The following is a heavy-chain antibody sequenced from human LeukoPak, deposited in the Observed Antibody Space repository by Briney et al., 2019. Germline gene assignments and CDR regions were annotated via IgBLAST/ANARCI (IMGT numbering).Heavy chain of an antibody. D-gene: IGHD3-22*01. CDR2: ISGSSSYI. CDR1: GFTFSSYS. Sequence: GGSLRLSCAASGFTFSSYSMNWVRQAPGKGLEWVSSISGSSSYIHYADSVKGRFTISRDNAKNSLYLRMNSLRAEDTAVYYCARDPDSSGYYDFWGQGTLVTVSS. J-gene: IGHJ4*02. V-gene: IGHV3-21*01. CDR3: ARDPDSSGYYDF.